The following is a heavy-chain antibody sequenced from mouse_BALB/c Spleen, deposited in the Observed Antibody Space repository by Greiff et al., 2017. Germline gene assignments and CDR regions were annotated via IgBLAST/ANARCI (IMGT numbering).Heavy chain of an antibody. V-gene: IGHV3-6*02. J-gene: IGHJ4*01. CDR2: ISYDGSN. CDR1: GYSITSGYY. Sequence: EVQVVESGPGLVKPSQSLSLTCSVTGYSITSGYYWNWIRQFPGNKLEWMGYISYDGSNNYNPSLKNRISITRDTSKNQFFLKLNSVTTEDTATYYCARVHGYAMDYWGQGTSVTVSS. CDR3: ARVHGYAMDY.